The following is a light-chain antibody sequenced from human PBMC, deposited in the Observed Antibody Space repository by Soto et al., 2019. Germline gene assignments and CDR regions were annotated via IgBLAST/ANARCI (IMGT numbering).Light chain of an antibody. CDR3: QQSYSTPIT. CDR1: QDISNY. Sequence: IEMTQSPSSLSASVGDRVTSTCQASQDISNYLNWYQQKPGKAPKLLIYAASSLQSGVPSRFSGSGSGTDFTLTISSLQPEDFATYYCQQSYSTPITFGQGTRLEIK. CDR2: AAS. V-gene: IGKV1-39*01. J-gene: IGKJ5*01.